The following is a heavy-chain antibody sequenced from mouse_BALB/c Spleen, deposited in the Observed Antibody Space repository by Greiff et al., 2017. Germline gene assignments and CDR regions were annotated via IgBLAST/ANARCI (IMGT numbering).Heavy chain of an antibody. V-gene: IGHV10-1*02. CDR3: VIQLYLYAMDF. D-gene: IGHD4-1*02. CDR1: GFTFNTYA. CDR2: IRSKSNNYAT. J-gene: IGHJ4*01. Sequence: EVTLMESGGGLVKPKGSLKLSCAASGFTFNTYAMNWVRQAPGKGLEWVARIRSKSNNYATYYAESVRDRFTISREDSQSMLYLQMNNFKTEDKAMNFCVIQLYLYAMDFWGQGTSVTVSS.